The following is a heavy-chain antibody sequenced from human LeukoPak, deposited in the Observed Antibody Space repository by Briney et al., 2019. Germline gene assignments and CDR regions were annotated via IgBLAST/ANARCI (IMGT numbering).Heavy chain of an antibody. CDR2: IYHSGST. CDR3: ARQLLHEVTTNNYFDY. D-gene: IGHD4-17*01. CDR1: GYSISSGYY. V-gene: IGHV4-38-2*01. J-gene: IGHJ4*02. Sequence: SETLSLTCAVSGYSISSGYYWGWIRPPPGKGLEWIGTIYHSGSTYYNPSLKSRVTISVDTSKNQFSLKLSSVTAADTAVYYCARQLLHEVTTNNYFDYWGQGTLSPSPQ.